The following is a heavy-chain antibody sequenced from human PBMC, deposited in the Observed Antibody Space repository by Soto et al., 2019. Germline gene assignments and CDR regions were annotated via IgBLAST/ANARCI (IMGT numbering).Heavy chain of an antibody. J-gene: IGHJ4*02. D-gene: IGHD6-19*01. CDR2: ISSTSSYT. V-gene: IGHV3-21*01. Sequence: GGSLLLSCASSGFPFSSYSMNLVRQTQERGLEWVSSISSTSSYTHYADSVKGRFTISRDNANNSLFLQMNSLRAEDTAVYYCARDLALAGNYWGQGALVNVSA. CDR3: ARDLALAGNY. CDR1: GFPFSSYS.